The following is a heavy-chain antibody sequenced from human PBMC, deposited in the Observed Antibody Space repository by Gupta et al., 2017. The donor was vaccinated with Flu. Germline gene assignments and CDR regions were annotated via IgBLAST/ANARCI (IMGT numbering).Heavy chain of an antibody. J-gene: IGHJ5*02. CDR1: GFNFNTYT. CDR2: INSRSTFI. CDR3: ARHNLVRGVVEYSDP. V-gene: IGHV3-21*01. Sequence: ALLVNSGGGLVKPGGSLRVSCAASGFNFNTYTMSWVRQAPGKGLEWVSSINSRSTFIYYADSLRGRFTISRDNAKNSLYLQMNNLRVEDTAIYYCARHNLVRGVVEYSDPWGQGTLVTVSS. D-gene: IGHD3-10*01.